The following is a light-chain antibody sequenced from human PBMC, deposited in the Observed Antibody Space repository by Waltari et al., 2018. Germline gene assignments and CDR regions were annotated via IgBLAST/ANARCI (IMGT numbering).Light chain of an antibody. CDR2: QET. V-gene: IGLV3-1*01. Sequence: WYQESPGQSPLLVIIQETRGPSGIPERFSGSKSGNAATLTISGTQAMDEADYYCQALGTGAWVFGGGTKLTVL. J-gene: IGLJ3*02. CDR3: QALGTGAWV.